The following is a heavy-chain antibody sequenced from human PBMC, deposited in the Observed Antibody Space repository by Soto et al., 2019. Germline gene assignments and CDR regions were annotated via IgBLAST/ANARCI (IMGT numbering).Heavy chain of an antibody. CDR1: GFTFSSYS. V-gene: IGHV3-48*01. CDR2: ISSSSSTI. D-gene: IGHD2-15*01. J-gene: IGHJ4*02. CDR3: ARAGDIVVVVAAFDY. Sequence: GGSLRLSCAASGFTFSSYSMNWVRQAPGKGLEWVSYISSSSSTIYYADFVKGRFTISRDNAKNSLYLQMNSLRAEDTAVYYCARAGDIVVVVAAFDYWGQGTLVTVSS.